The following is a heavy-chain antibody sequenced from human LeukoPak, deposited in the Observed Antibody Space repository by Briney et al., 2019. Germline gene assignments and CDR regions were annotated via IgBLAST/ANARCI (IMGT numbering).Heavy chain of an antibody. D-gene: IGHD3-10*01. CDR3: TTVGRGYYGLDV. CDR2: IKSKTDGGTT. V-gene: IGHV3-15*01. CDR1: GFTFRNAW. J-gene: IGHJ6*01. Sequence: PGGSLRLSCAASGFTFRNAWMSWVRQAPGKGLEWVGRIKSKTDGGTTDYAAPMKGRFIISRDDSKNTLYLQINSLKTEDTAVYYCTTVGRGYYGLDVWGQGTTVTVSS.